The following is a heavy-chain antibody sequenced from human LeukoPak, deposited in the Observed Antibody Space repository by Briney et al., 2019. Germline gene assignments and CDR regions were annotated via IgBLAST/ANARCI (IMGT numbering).Heavy chain of an antibody. Sequence: SGGSLRLSCTASGFTFSSRAMSWVRQAPGKGLEWVSNISAGGFTTYDADSVKGRFTISRDNSKKTLQLQMNSLRAEDTAVYYCCSRYSSGRGFDSWGQGALGTVSS. CDR3: CSRYSSGRGFDS. V-gene: IGHV3-23*01. D-gene: IGHD2-8*02. CDR2: ISAGGFTT. J-gene: IGHJ4*02. CDR1: GFTFSSRA.